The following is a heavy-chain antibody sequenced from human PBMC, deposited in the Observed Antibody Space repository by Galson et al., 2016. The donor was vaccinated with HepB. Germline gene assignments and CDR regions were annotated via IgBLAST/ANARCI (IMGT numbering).Heavy chain of an antibody. D-gene: IGHD6-13*01. J-gene: IGHJ5*02. CDR1: GFTVSSKY. CDR2: IYSGGSA. Sequence: SLRLSCAASGFTVSSKYMSWVRQAPGKGLEWVSVIYSGGSAYYADPVKGRFTISRDNSKNTLYLQMNSLRAEDTAVYYCASKPPAGTNEVTWGQGTLVTVSS. V-gene: IGHV3-53*01. CDR3: ASKPPAGTNEVT.